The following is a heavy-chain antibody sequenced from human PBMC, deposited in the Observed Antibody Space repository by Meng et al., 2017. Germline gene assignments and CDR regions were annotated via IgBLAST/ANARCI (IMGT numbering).Heavy chain of an antibody. Sequence: GSLRLSCALYGGSFSGYFWTWIRQPPGKGLEWIGEINHSGTTHYNPSLKSRVTISIDTSKNQFSLRLTSVTAADTAVYYCARAVAYSSSWGTSNDAFDIWGQGTVVTVSS. V-gene: IGHV4-34*01. D-gene: IGHD6-13*01. CDR1: GGSFSGYF. CDR3: ARAVAYSSSWGTSNDAFDI. J-gene: IGHJ3*02. CDR2: INHSGTT.